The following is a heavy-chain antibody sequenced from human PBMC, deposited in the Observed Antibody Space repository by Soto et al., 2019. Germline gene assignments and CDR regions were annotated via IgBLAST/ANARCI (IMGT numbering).Heavy chain of an antibody. J-gene: IGHJ3*02. D-gene: IGHD3-22*01. CDR2: IYYSGST. Sequence: SETMCVTCTVSGGNISSYYWSWIRQNPGKGLEWIGYIYYSGSTNYNPSLKSRVTISVDTSKNQFSLKLSSVTAADTAVYYCARHLLLYYYDSSGYYLRDAFDIWGQGTMVTVSS. V-gene: IGHV4-59*08. CDR1: GGNISSYY. CDR3: ARHLLLYYYDSSGYYLRDAFDI.